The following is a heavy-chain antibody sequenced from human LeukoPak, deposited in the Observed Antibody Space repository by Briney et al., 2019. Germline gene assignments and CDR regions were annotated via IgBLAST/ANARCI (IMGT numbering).Heavy chain of an antibody. J-gene: IGHJ4*02. V-gene: IGHV1-46*01. CDR1: GYRLTSYY. D-gene: IGHD1-26*01. Sequence: ASVKVSCKASGYRLTSYYIHWVRQAPGQGLERMGIINPSGGGTKYAQKFQGRVTMTRDTSTSTVYMELSSLRSEDTAVYYCARDGGVPTTRGDYWGQGTLVTVSS. CDR3: ARDGGVPTTRGDY. CDR2: INPSGGGT.